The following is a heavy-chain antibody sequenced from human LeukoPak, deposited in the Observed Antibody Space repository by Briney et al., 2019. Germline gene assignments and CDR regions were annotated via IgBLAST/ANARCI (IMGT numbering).Heavy chain of an antibody. V-gene: IGHV4-39*01. CDR3: ARHKVPSYCGGGACFSHYYSYYMDV. CDR1: GGSISSSSYY. CDR2: IYYSGSS. D-gene: IGHD2-15*01. Sequence: PSETLSLTCTVSGGSISSSSYYWGWVRQPPGKGLEWIGTIYYSGSSYYNPSLKSRVTTSVDTSRNQFSLKLSSVTAADTAMYYCARHKVPSYCGGGACFSHYYSYYMDVWGNGTTVTVSS. J-gene: IGHJ6*03.